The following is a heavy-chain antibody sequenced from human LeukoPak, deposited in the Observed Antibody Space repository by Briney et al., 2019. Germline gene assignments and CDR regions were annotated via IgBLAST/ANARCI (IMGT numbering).Heavy chain of an antibody. CDR2: IYYSGST. V-gene: IGHV4-59*01. J-gene: IGHJ5*02. Sequence: SETLSLTCTVSGGSISSYYWSWIRQPPGKGLEWIGYIYYSGSTNYNPSLKSRVTISVDTSKNQFSLKLSSVTAADTAVYYCAREPYYDFWSGHAPPWGQGTLVTVSS. CDR1: GGSISSYY. CDR3: AREPYYDFWSGHAPP. D-gene: IGHD3-3*01.